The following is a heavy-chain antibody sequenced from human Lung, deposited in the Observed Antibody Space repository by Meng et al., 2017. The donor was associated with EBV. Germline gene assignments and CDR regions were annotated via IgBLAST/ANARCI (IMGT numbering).Heavy chain of an antibody. D-gene: IGHD3-3*01. V-gene: IGHV1-18*01. CDR1: DYTFTGYG. Sequence: QFYLVQSGAEVKKPGASGQVSCNSSDYTFTGYGVSWVRQAPGQGLEWMAWLGAHDYATSHAPKFQGRVTVTADRPTATAYMELSSLISEDTALYYCARGRGPMTTIVNLWGQGTLVTASS. CDR2: LGAHDYAT. CDR3: ARGRGPMTTIVNL. J-gene: IGHJ4*02.